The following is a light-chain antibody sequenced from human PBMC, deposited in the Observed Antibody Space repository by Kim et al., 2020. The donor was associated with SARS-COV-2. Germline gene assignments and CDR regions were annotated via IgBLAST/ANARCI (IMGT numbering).Light chain of an antibody. Sequence: SPGERATLSCRASQSVSSSYLAWYQQKPGPAPRLLIYGASSRATGIPDRFSGSESGTDFTLTISRLEPEDFAVYYCQQYGSSPWTFGQGTKVDIK. J-gene: IGKJ1*01. V-gene: IGKV3-20*01. CDR3: QQYGSSPWT. CDR2: GAS. CDR1: QSVSSSY.